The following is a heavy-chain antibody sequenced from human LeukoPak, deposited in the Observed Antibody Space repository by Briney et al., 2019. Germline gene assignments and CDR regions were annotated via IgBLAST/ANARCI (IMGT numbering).Heavy chain of an antibody. Sequence: PSETLSLTCTVSGGAIRSSSYYWGWIRQPPGKGLEWLGSIYYSGSTNYKPSLRSRVTISVDTSKNQFSLKLSSGTAADTAVYCCARHAGSYYTYNFDYCGQGTLVTVSS. V-gene: IGHV4-39*01. CDR1: GGAIRSSSYY. CDR3: ARHAGSYYTYNFDY. D-gene: IGHD3-22*01. J-gene: IGHJ4*02. CDR2: IYYSGST.